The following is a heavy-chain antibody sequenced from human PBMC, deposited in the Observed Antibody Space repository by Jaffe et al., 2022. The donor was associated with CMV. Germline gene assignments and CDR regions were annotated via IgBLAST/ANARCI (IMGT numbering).Heavy chain of an antibody. J-gene: IGHJ3*02. CDR3: ARHSRHDSEAFDI. D-gene: IGHD2-15*01. CDR1: GDSISSRSYH. V-gene: IGHV4-39*01. CDR2: VHYSGTT. Sequence: QLQLQESGPGLVKPSETLSLSCSVSGDSISSRSYHWGWIRQPPGKGLEWIGSVHYSGTTYYNPSLKSRVTISVDPSKNQFSLKLTSVTAADTTVYYCARHSRHDSEAFDIWGQGTMVTVSS.